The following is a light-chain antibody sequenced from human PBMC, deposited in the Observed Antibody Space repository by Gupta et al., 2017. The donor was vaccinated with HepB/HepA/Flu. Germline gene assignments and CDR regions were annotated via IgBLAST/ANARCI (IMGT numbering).Light chain of an antibody. Sequence: DIVLTQSPGTLSLSPGERATLSCRASQSISSFLAWYQQTPGQAPRLLIYGASNRATGIPARFSGSGSGTDFTLTISNLEPEDFAVYYCRQRDNWPLTFGGGTKVEIK. CDR2: GAS. V-gene: IGKV3-11*01. CDR1: QSISSF. CDR3: RQRDNWPLT. J-gene: IGKJ4*01.